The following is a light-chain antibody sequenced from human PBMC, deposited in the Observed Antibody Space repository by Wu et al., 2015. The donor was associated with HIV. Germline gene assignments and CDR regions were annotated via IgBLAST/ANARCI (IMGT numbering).Light chain of an antibody. CDR3: QHLNSYPVT. Sequence: DIQLTQSPSFLSASVGDRVTITCRASQGISSYLAWFKQKPREAPKLLIYAASTLQGGVPSRFSGSGSGTEFTLTISSLQPEDFATYYCQHLNSYPVTFGRRDQGGDQT. CDR2: AAS. CDR1: QGISSY. J-gene: IGKJ4*01. V-gene: IGKV1-9*01.